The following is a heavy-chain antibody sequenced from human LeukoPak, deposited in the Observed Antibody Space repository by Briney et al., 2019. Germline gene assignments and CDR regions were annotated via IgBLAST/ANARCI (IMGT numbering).Heavy chain of an antibody. Sequence: GGSLRLSCAASGFTFSSYGMHWVRQAPGKGLEWVAFIRFDGSNVGSNVYYADSVKGRFTISRDNSKNTLYLQMNSLRAEDTAVYYCAKDLLYHDYSNYSSGYWGQGTLVTVSS. D-gene: IGHD4-11*01. CDR1: GFTFSSYG. J-gene: IGHJ4*02. V-gene: IGHV3-30*02. CDR3: AKDLLYHDYSNYSSGY. CDR2: IRFDGSNVGSNV.